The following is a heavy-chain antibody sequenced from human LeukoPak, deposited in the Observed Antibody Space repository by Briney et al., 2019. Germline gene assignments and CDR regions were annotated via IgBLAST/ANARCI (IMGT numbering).Heavy chain of an antibody. Sequence: PSETLSLTCAVYGGSFSGYYWSWIRQPPGKGLEWIGEINHSGSTNYNPSLKSRVTISVDTSKNQFSLKLGSVTAADAAVYYCASSYCSGPLDYWGQGTLVTVSS. CDR3: ASSYCSGPLDY. CDR2: INHSGST. V-gene: IGHV4-34*01. D-gene: IGHD3-10*01. J-gene: IGHJ4*02. CDR1: GGSFSGYY.